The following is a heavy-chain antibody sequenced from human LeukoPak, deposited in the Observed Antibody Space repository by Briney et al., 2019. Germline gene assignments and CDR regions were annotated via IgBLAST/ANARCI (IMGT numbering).Heavy chain of an antibody. CDR1: GFTFSSYA. J-gene: IGHJ4*02. Sequence: LPGGSLRLSCAASGFTFSSYAMSWVRQAPGKGLEWVSAISGSGGSTYYADSVKGRFTISRDNSKNTLYLQMNSLRAEDTAVYYCAKVSGAAGITFDYWGQGTLVTVSS. CDR3: AKVSGAAGITFDY. CDR2: ISGSGGST. D-gene: IGHD6-13*01. V-gene: IGHV3-23*01.